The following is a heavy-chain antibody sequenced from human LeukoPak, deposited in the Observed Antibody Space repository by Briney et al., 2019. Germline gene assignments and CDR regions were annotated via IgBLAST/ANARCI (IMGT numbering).Heavy chain of an antibody. CDR3: ARVFSSGYYYGWFDP. CDR1: GFTFSSYW. J-gene: IGHJ5*02. V-gene: IGHV3-74*01. CDR2: INYDGSST. D-gene: IGHD3-22*01. Sequence: GGSLRLSCAASGFTFSSYWMHWVRQAPGKGLVWVSRINYDGSSTPYADSVKGRFTISRDNAKNSLYLQMNSLRAEDTAVYYCARVFSSGYYYGWFDPWGQGTLVTVSS.